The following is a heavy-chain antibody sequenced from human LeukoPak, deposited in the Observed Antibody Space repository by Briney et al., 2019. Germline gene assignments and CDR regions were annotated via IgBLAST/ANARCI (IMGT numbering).Heavy chain of an antibody. J-gene: IGHJ6*03. CDR3: ARRLEISSGWPPYYYYYLDV. CDR1: GYTFTSYG. V-gene: IGHV1-8*03. Sequence: GASVKVSCKASGYTFTSYGINWVRQATGQGLEWMGWMNPNSGNTGYAQKFQGRVTITRNTSISTAYMELSSLRSEDTAVYYCARRLEISSGWPPYYYYYLDVWGQGTPVTISS. CDR2: MNPNSGNT. D-gene: IGHD6-19*01.